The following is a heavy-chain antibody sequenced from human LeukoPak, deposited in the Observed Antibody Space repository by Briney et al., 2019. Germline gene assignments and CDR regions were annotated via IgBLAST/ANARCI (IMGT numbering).Heavy chain of an antibody. J-gene: IGHJ1*01. CDR1: GFTFSNYG. CDR3: AKEALFLWFGDRLAN. CDR2: IYNDGSNK. Sequence: GRSLTLSCAASGFTFSNYGMHWVRQPPGKGLEWVGVIYNDGSNKYYADSVKGRFTISRDNSKRTLYLQMNSLRAEDTALYSCAKEALFLWFGDRLANWGERTLVTVSS. D-gene: IGHD3-10*01. V-gene: IGHV3-30*18.